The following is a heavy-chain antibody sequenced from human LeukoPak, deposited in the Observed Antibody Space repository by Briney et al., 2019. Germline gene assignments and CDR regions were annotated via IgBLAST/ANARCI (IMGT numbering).Heavy chain of an antibody. Sequence: SETLSLTCTVSGYSISSGYHWGWIRQPPGKGLEWIGSIYHIGSTYYNPSLKSRVTISVDRSKNQFSLKLRSVTAADTAVYYCARVVQSTDSSGFYLPEYFQHWGQGTLVTVSS. CDR3: ARVVQSTDSSGFYLPEYFQH. CDR2: IYHIGST. D-gene: IGHD3-22*01. CDR1: GYSISSGYH. J-gene: IGHJ1*01. V-gene: IGHV4-38-2*02.